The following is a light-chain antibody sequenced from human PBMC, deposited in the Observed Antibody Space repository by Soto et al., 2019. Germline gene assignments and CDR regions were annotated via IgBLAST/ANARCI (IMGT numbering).Light chain of an antibody. CDR2: DAS. Sequence: EIVLTQSPATLSLSPGERGTLSCRASQSIRNYLAWYQQKPGQAPRLLIYDASNRATGIPARFSGSGSGTDFTLSISSLEPEDVAVYYCQQRGDWPLTFGGGTKVEIK. J-gene: IGKJ4*01. CDR3: QQRGDWPLT. V-gene: IGKV3-11*01. CDR1: QSIRNY.